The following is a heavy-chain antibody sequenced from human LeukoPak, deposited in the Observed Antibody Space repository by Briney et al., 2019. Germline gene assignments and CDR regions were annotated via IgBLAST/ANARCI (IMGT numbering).Heavy chain of an antibody. V-gene: IGHV4-34*01. CDR3: ARVVVPAAMGFDP. D-gene: IGHD2-2*01. CDR1: GGSFSGYY. Sequence: SETLSLTCAVYGGSFSGYYWSWIRQPPGKGLEWIGEINHSGSTNYNPSLKSRVTISVDTSKNQFSLKLSSVTAADTAVYYCARVVVPAAMGFDPWGQGTLVTVSS. J-gene: IGHJ5*02. CDR2: INHSGST.